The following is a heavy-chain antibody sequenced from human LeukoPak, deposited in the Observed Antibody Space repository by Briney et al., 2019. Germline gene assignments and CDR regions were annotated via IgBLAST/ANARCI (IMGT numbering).Heavy chain of an antibody. Sequence: KPSETLSLTCTVSGGSISRATYYWSWIRHHPGTGLEWIGYIYYTGTTYYNPSLNSRVFISIDTSENQFSLMLSSVTAADTAMYYCARDTSSGDFNYDHDAFDIWGQGTMVTVSS. D-gene: IGHD4-17*01. V-gene: IGHV4-31*03. J-gene: IGHJ3*02. CDR3: ARDTSSGDFNYDHDAFDI. CDR2: IYYTGTT. CDR1: GGSISRATYY.